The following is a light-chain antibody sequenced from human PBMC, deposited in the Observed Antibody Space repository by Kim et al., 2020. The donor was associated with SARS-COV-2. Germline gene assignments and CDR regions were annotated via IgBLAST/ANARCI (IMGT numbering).Light chain of an antibody. CDR3: QQRKSWPLT. Sequence: LSPGESATPSSRASQSFRPYLAWYQQKPGQAPRLLISDASNRATGIPARFSGSGSGTDFTLTIGSLEPEDFAVYYCQQRKSWPLTFGGGTKVDIK. CDR2: DAS. CDR1: QSFRPY. V-gene: IGKV3-11*01. J-gene: IGKJ4*01.